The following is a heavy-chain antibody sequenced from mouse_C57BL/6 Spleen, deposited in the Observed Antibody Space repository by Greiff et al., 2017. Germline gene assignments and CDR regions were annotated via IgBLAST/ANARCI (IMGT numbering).Heavy chain of an antibody. V-gene: IGHV2-6-1*01. CDR2: IWSDGST. J-gene: IGHJ3*01. CDR1: GFSLTSYG. Sequence: QVQLQQSGPGLVAPSQSLSITCTVSGFSLTSYGVHWVRQPPGKGLEWLVVIWSDGSTTYNSALKSRLSISKDNSKSQVFLKMNSLQTDDTAMYYCARHEDDYDVGFAYWGQGTLVTVSA. CDR3: ARHEDDYDVGFAY. D-gene: IGHD2-4*01.